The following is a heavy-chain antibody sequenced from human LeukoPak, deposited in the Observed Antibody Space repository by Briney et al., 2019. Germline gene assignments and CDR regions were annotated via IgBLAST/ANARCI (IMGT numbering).Heavy chain of an antibody. D-gene: IGHD6-13*01. V-gene: IGHV1-8*01. CDR1: GYTFTSYD. J-gene: IGHJ3*02. Sequence: ASVKVSCKASGYTFTSYDINWVRQAPGQGLEWMGWMNPNSGNTGYAQKFQGRVTMTRNTSVSTAYMELSSLRSEDTAFYYCARKSSSGSGWNAFDIWGQGTMVTVSS. CDR3: ARKSSSGSGWNAFDI. CDR2: MNPNSGNT.